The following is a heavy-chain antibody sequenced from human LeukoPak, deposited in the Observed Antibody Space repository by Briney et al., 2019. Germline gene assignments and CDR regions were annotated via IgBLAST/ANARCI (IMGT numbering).Heavy chain of an antibody. V-gene: IGHV3-15*01. CDR1: GFTFSNAW. J-gene: IGHJ5*02. Sequence: GGSLRLSCAASGFTFSNAWMSWVRQAPGKGLEWVGRIKSKTDGGTTDYAAPVKGRFTISRDDSKNTLYLQMNGLKTEDTAVYYCTTLKAQWLVAPDNWFDPWGQGTLVTVSS. CDR2: IKSKTDGGTT. CDR3: TTLKAQWLVAPDNWFDP. D-gene: IGHD6-19*01.